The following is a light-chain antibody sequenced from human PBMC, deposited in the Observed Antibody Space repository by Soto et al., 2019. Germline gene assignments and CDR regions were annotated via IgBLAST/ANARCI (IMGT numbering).Light chain of an antibody. V-gene: IGKV1-39*01. Sequence: DIQMTQSAASLSASVGDRVTITCRASQSISSYLNWYQQKPGKAPKLLIYTASTLQSGVPSSFSGSGSGTDFTLTISSLQPEDFATYYCQQSYSIPRTFGQRTKVDIK. CDR2: TAS. J-gene: IGKJ1*01. CDR1: QSISSY. CDR3: QQSYSIPRT.